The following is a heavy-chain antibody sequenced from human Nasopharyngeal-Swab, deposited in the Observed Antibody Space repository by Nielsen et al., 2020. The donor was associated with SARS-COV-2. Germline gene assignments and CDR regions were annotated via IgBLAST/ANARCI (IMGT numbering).Heavy chain of an antibody. V-gene: IGHV1-2*06. CDR3: ARGAYYYGMDV. Sequence: ASVTVSCKASGCTFTGYYMHWVRQAPGQGLEWMGRINPNSGGTNYAQKFQGRVTMTRDTSTSTVYMELSSLRSEDTAVYYCARGAYYYGMDVWGQGTTVTVSS. J-gene: IGHJ6*02. CDR1: GCTFTGYY. CDR2: INPNSGGT.